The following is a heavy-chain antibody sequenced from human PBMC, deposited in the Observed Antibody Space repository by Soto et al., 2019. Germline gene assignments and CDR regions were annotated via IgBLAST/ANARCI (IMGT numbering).Heavy chain of an antibody. D-gene: IGHD3-10*01. J-gene: IGHJ6*02. CDR2: ISAYNGNT. V-gene: IGHV1-18*01. CDR3: ARVKGSGSHHYYGYGMAV. Sequence: QVQLVQSGAEVKKPGSSVKVSCKASGYIFTSYGISWVRQAPGQGIEAMVRISAYNGNTNSAQKLQGRATMTTATSTSTAYMGLRSLRSDDTAVYYGARVKGSGSHHYYGYGMAVWCQGTTVTVSS. CDR1: GYIFTSYG.